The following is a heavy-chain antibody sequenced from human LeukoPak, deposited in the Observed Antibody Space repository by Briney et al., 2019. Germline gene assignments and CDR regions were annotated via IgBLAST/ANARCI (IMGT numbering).Heavy chain of an antibody. CDR1: GFTFSSYG. CDR2: ISYDGSNK. Sequence: GGSLRLSCAASGFTFSSYGMHWVRQAPGKGLEWVAVISYDGSNKYYADSVKGRFTISRDNSKNTLYLQMNSLRAEDTAVYYCAKGPGSGWPISAYDYWGQGTLVTVSS. D-gene: IGHD6-19*01. CDR3: AKGPGSGWPISAYDY. J-gene: IGHJ4*02. V-gene: IGHV3-30*18.